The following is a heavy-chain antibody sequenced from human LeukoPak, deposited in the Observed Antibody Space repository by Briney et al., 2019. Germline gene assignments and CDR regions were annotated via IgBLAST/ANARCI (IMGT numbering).Heavy chain of an antibody. J-gene: IGHJ6*02. V-gene: IGHV3-66*01. Sequence: PGRSLRLSCAASGFTFSDHQMDWVRQAPGKGLEWVSVIYSGGSTYYADSVKGRFTISRDNSKNTLYLQMNSLRAEDTAVYYCARGSVTTGPFGMDVWGQGTTVTVSS. CDR1: GFTFSDHQ. CDR2: IYSGGST. D-gene: IGHD5-18*01. CDR3: ARGSVTTGPFGMDV.